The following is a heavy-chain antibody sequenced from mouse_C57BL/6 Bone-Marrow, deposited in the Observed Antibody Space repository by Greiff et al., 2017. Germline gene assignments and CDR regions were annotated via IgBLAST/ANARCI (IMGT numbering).Heavy chain of an antibody. Sequence: QVQLQQPGAELVRPGTSVKLSCKASGYTFTSYWMHWVKQRPGQGLEWIGVIDPSDSYTNYNQKFKGKATLTVDTSSSTDYMQLSSLASEDSAVYYCARRRHYDEEFAYWGQGTLVTVSA. CDR3: ARRRHYDEEFAY. CDR1: GYTFTSYW. CDR2: IDPSDSYT. J-gene: IGHJ3*01. V-gene: IGHV1-59*01. D-gene: IGHD2-4*01.